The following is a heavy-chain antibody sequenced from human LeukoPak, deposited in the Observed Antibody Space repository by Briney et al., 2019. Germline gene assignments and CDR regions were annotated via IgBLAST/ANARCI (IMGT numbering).Heavy chain of an antibody. CDR2: ISSSSSYI. CDR1: GFTFSSYS. J-gene: IGHJ4*02. CDR3: ASWPPRIAVAGPPGGY. Sequence: GGSLRLSCAASGFTFSSYSMNWVRQAPGKGLEWVSSISSSSSYIYYADSVKGRFTISRDNAKNSLYLQMNSLRAEDTAVYYCASWPPRIAVAGPPGGYWGQGTLVTVSS. D-gene: IGHD6-19*01. V-gene: IGHV3-21*01.